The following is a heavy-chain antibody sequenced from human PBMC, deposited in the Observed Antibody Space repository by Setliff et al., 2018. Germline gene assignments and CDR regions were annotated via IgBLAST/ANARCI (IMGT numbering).Heavy chain of an antibody. J-gene: IGHJ6*03. V-gene: IGHV4-34*01. CDR2: INHSGST. CDR3: ARVPKIWVKGNYYSYYMDV. CDR1: GGSFSAYY. Sequence: SKTLSLTCAVYGGSFSAYYWSWIRQPPGRGLEWIGEINHSGSTNYNPSRKSRVIISVDTSLNQVSLELSAVTAADTAVYYCARVPKIWVKGNYYSYYMDVWGQGTTVTVSS. D-gene: IGHD3-10*01.